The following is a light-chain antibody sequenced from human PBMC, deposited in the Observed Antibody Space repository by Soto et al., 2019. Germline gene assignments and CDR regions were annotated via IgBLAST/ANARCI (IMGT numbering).Light chain of an antibody. CDR2: EVV. CDR3: KSYAGSNTYV. Sequence: QTVLTQPPSASGSPGQSVTISCTGTKTDIGVYDFVSWYQHHPGKAPRLISYEVVQRPSGVPDRSSGSKSGNTASLTVSGLQAADEADYFCKSYAGSNTYVFGSGTKV. CDR1: KTDIGVYDF. V-gene: IGLV2-8*01. J-gene: IGLJ1*01.